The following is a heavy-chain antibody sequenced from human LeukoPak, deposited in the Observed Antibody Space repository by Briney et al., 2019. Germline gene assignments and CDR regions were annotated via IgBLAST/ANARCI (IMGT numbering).Heavy chain of an antibody. CDR1: GGSISSSSYY. CDR3: ASSGSYYPSFDY. J-gene: IGHJ4*02. CDR2: IYYSGST. Sequence: PSETLSLTCTVSGGSISSSSYYWGWIRQPPGKGLEWIGSIYYSGSTYYNPSLKSRVTISVDTSKNQFSLKLSSVTAADTAVYYCASSGSYYPSFDYWGQGTLVTVSS. D-gene: IGHD1-26*01. V-gene: IGHV4-39*01.